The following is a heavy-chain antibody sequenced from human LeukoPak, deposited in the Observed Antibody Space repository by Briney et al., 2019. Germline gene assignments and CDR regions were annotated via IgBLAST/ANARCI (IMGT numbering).Heavy chain of an antibody. Sequence: GGSLRLSCAASGFTVNSYAMTWVRQAPGKGLEWVSVTYTGGNSYYADSVKGRFIISRDISKNTLYLQMNSLRAEDSALYYCARGGRGSAAVVAPRSFDIWGQGTMVTVSS. V-gene: IGHV3-53*01. D-gene: IGHD3-22*01. CDR2: TYTGGNS. J-gene: IGHJ3*02. CDR1: GFTVNSYA. CDR3: ARGGRGSAAVVAPRSFDI.